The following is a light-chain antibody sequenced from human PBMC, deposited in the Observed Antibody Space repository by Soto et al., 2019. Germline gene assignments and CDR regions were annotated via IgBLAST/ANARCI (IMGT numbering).Light chain of an antibody. CDR1: QSVLYSSNNKNY. Sequence: DIVMTQSPDSLAVSLGERATINCKSSQSVLYSSNNKNYLAWYQQKPGQPPKLLIYWASTRESGVPVRFSGSGSGTDFTLTISSLQAEDVAVYYCQQYYSTLYTFGQGTKLEIK. CDR3: QQYYSTLYT. CDR2: WAS. V-gene: IGKV4-1*01. J-gene: IGKJ2*01.